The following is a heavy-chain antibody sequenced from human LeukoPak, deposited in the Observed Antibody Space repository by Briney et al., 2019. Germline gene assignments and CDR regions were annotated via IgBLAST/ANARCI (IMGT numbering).Heavy chain of an antibody. Sequence: GGSLRLSCAASGFTFSSYSMNWVRQAPGKGLEWVAVISYDGSNKYYADSVKGRFTISRDNSKNTLYLQMNSLRAEDTAVYYCARGTRAPDTAFDYWGQGTLVTVSS. D-gene: IGHD5-18*01. CDR2: ISYDGSNK. CDR1: GFTFSSYS. J-gene: IGHJ4*02. CDR3: ARGTRAPDTAFDY. V-gene: IGHV3-30*03.